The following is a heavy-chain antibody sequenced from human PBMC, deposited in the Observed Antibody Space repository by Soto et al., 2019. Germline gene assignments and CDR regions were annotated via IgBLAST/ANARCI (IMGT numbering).Heavy chain of an antibody. J-gene: IGHJ6*02. CDR3: ARARSITIFGVVGFEMDV. CDR1: GYTFTDYW. CDR2: IDPRDSYT. V-gene: IGHV5-10-1*01. D-gene: IGHD3-3*01. Sequence: GESLKISCKGSGYTFTDYWINWVRQMPGKGLEWMGRIDPRDSYTKYSPSFQGHVTISADKSISTAYLEWSSLEASDTAMYYCARARSITIFGVVGFEMDVWGQGTTVTVSS.